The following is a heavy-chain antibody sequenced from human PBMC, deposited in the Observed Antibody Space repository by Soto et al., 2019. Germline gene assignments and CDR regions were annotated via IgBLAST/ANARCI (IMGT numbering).Heavy chain of an antibody. D-gene: IGHD3-10*01. CDR3: ARESPTKIRPAGNYYYGMDV. CDR1: GGSISSGDYY. J-gene: IGHJ6*02. V-gene: IGHV4-31*03. Sequence: SETLSLTCTVSGGSISSGDYYWSWIRQHLGKGLEWIGYIYYSGSTYYNPSLKSRVTISVDTSKNQFSLKLSSVTAADTAVYYCARESPTKIRPAGNYYYGMDVWGQGTTVTVSS. CDR2: IYYSGST.